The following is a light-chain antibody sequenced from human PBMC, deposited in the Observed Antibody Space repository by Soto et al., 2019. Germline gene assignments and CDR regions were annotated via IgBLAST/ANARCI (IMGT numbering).Light chain of an antibody. Sequence: EVLLTQSPATLSFSPGERATLSCRASRSVSRYLAWYQQKPGQAPRLLIYDTSYRAAGIPDRFSGSGSATDFTLTISSLEPEDFAVYYCQQRSNWITFGQGTRLEIK. CDR1: RSVSRY. CDR3: QQRSNWIT. CDR2: DTS. V-gene: IGKV3-11*01. J-gene: IGKJ5*01.